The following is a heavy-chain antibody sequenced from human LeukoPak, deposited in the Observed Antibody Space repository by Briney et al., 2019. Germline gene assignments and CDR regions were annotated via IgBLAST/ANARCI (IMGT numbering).Heavy chain of an antibody. J-gene: IGHJ4*02. CDR3: ARYYYDSSGYYSFDY. CDR1: GFTFSSYW. Sequence: VGSLRLSCAASGFTFSSYWMHWVRQAPGKGLVWVSRINSDGSSTSYADSVKGRFTISRDNAKNTLYLQMNSLRAEDTAVYYCARYYYDSSGYYSFDYWGQGTLVTVSS. D-gene: IGHD3-22*01. CDR2: INSDGSST. V-gene: IGHV3-74*01.